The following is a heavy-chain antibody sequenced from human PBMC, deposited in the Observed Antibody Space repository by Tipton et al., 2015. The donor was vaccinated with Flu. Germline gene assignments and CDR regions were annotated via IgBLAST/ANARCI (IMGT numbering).Heavy chain of an antibody. CDR3: ARGPPGPSIRAYYFDI. V-gene: IGHV4-59*01. Sequence: TLSLTCTVSGGSIRGYYWNWIRQFPGKGLEWIGFVYYTGSTNYKSSLKSRVTISTDTSTNQVSLKMNSVIAADTAVYYCARGPPGPSIRAYYFDIWGQGAVVTVSS. D-gene: IGHD2-21*01. J-gene: IGHJ4*02. CDR2: VYYTGST. CDR1: GGSIRGYY.